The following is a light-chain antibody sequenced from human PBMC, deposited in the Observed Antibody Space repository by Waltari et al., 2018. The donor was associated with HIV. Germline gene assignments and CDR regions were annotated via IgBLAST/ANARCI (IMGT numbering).Light chain of an antibody. CDR3: QQTYTIPPT. Sequence: DIVMTQSHDSLAVSLGGRATFYGKSLQDVFYSSNNKNYLSWYQQKPGQPPKLIIYWASSRQSGVPDRFSGSGSGTDFTLTISSLQAEDVAVYFCQQTYTIPPTFGGGTKVEIK. CDR1: QDVFYSSNNKNY. J-gene: IGKJ4*01. CDR2: WAS. V-gene: IGKV4-1*01.